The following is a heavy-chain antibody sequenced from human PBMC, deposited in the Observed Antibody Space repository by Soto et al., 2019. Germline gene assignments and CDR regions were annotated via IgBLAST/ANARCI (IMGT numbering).Heavy chain of an antibody. Sequence: EVQLVESGGGLVQPGGSLRLSCAASGFTFSDHYMDWVRQAPGKGLEWVGRTRNTANYYTTEYAASVKGRFTISRDDSKNSMYLEMNSLKTEDTAVYYCARVVWTTGCCDYWGQGTLVTVSS. CDR3: ARVVWTTGCCDY. CDR1: GFTFSDHY. D-gene: IGHD3-10*01. V-gene: IGHV3-72*01. CDR2: TRNTANYYTT. J-gene: IGHJ4*02.